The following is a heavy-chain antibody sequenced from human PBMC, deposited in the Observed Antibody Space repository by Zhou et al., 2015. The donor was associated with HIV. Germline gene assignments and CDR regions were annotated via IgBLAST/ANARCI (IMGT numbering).Heavy chain of an antibody. CDR1: GYTFTGYY. D-gene: IGHD6-19*01. CDR2: INPNSGGT. V-gene: IGHV1-2*04. CDR3: ARRLIVAVAGEEAYFDY. Sequence: QVQLVQSGAEVKKPGASVKVSCKASGYTFTGYYMHWVRQAPGQGLEWMGWINPNSGGTNYAQKFQGWVTMTRDTSISTAYMELSRLRSDDTAVYYCARRLIVAVAGEEAYFDYVGPGEPWSPSPQ. J-gene: IGHJ4*02.